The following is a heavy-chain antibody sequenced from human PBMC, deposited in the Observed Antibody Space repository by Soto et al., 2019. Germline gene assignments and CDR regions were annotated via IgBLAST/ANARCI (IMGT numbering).Heavy chain of an antibody. Sequence: SETLSLTCTVSGGSISSYYWSWIRQPPGKGLEWIGYIYYSGSTNYNPSLKSRVTISVDTSKNQFSLKLSSVTAADTAVYYCARRYSSAFDIWGQGTMVTVS. D-gene: IGHD6-13*01. CDR3: ARRYSSAFDI. J-gene: IGHJ3*02. CDR1: GGSISSYY. V-gene: IGHV4-59*08. CDR2: IYYSGST.